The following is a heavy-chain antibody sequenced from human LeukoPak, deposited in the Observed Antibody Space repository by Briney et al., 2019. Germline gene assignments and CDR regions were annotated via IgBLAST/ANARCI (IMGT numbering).Heavy chain of an antibody. CDR1: GGSISSSDYY. CDR3: ARQGMTTLTGDTFDI. Sequence: PSETLSLTCTVSGGSISSSDYYWGWIRQPPGKGLECIGTIYYSGSTYYNPSLNSRLTISIDTSKNQFSLKLFSVTAADTAVYFCARQGMTTLTGDTFDIWGQGTVVAVSS. J-gene: IGHJ3*02. CDR2: IYYSGST. V-gene: IGHV4-39*01. D-gene: IGHD5-24*01.